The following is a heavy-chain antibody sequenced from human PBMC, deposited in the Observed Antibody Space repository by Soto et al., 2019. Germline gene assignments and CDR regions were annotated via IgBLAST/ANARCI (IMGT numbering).Heavy chain of an antibody. CDR1: GESISSSSYY. V-gene: IGHV4-39*01. J-gene: IGHJ4*02. CDR2: IYYSGRT. Sequence: SETLSLTCIVSGESISSSSYYWGWIRQPPGKGLEWIGSIYYSGRTYYNPSFKSRVTISIDTSKNQFSLKLSSVTATDTAVYYCARQRTTVVTQAYFDHWGQGALGTVSS. D-gene: IGHD2-21*02. CDR3: ARQRTTVVTQAYFDH.